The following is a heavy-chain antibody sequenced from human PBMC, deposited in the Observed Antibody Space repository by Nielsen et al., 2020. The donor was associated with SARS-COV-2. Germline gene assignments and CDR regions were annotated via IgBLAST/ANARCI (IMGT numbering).Heavy chain of an antibody. CDR3: AKVVYAGYCSGGSCYPIDY. CDR1: GFTFSSYA. CDR2: ISYDGSNK. V-gene: IGHV3-30*04. J-gene: IGHJ4*02. Sequence: GGSLRLSCAASGFTFSSYAMHWVRQAPGKGLEWVAVISYDGSNKYYADSVKGRFTISRDNSKNTLYLQMNSLRAEDTAVYYCAKVVYAGYCSGGSCYPIDYWGQGTLVTVSS. D-gene: IGHD2-15*01.